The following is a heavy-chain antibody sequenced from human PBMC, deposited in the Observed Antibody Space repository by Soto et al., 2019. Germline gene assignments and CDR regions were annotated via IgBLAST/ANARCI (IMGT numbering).Heavy chain of an antibody. Sequence: QVQLVESGGGVVQPGRSLRLSCAASGFTFSSYGMHWVRQAPGKGLEWVAVISYDGSNKYYADSVKGRFTISRDNSKNTLYLQMNRLRAEDTAVYYCAKDLGGYYYYGMDVWGQGTTVTVSS. CDR3: AKDLGGYYYYGMDV. V-gene: IGHV3-30*18. J-gene: IGHJ6*02. CDR1: GFTFSSYG. CDR2: ISYDGSNK. D-gene: IGHD1-26*01.